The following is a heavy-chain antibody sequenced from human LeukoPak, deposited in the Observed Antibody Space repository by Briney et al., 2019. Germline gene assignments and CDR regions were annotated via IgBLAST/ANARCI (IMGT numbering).Heavy chain of an antibody. J-gene: IGHJ4*02. CDR2: INPNSGGT. Sequence: ASVKVSCKASGYTFTGYYMHWVRQAPGQGLEWMGWINPNSGGTNYAQKFQGRVTMTRDTSISTACMELSRLRSDDTAVYYCARVITGTTKSFDYWGQGTLVTVSS. V-gene: IGHV1-2*02. CDR1: GYTFTGYY. D-gene: IGHD1-7*01. CDR3: ARVITGTTKSFDY.